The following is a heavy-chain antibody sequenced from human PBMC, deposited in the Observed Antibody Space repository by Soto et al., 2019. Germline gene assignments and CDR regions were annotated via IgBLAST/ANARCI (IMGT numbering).Heavy chain of an antibody. Sequence: GGSLRLSCAASGFTFSSYAMSWVRQAPGKGLEWVSAISGSGGSTYYADSVKGRFTISRDNSKNTLYLQMNSLRAEDTAVYYCAKDLGSGWLYYYYYYMDVWGKGTTVTVSS. CDR3: AKDLGSGWLYYYYYYMDV. J-gene: IGHJ6*03. CDR1: GFTFSSYA. V-gene: IGHV3-23*01. CDR2: ISGSGGST. D-gene: IGHD6-19*01.